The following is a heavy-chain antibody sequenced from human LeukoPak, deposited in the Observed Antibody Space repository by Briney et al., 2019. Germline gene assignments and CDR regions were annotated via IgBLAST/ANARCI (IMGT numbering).Heavy chain of an antibody. Sequence: SETLSLTCTVSGGSISSYYWSWIRQPSGKGLEWIGEINHSGSTNYNPSLKSRVTISVDTSKNQFSLKLSSVTAADTAVYYCARGRVVVVAASYYYGMDVWGQGTTVTVSS. CDR1: GGSISSYY. CDR2: INHSGST. V-gene: IGHV4-34*01. CDR3: ARGRVVVVAASYYYGMDV. D-gene: IGHD2-15*01. J-gene: IGHJ6*02.